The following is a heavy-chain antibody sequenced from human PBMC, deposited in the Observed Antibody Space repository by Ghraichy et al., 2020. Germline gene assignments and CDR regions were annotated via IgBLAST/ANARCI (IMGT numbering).Heavy chain of an antibody. CDR1: GGSISSYY. V-gene: IGHV4-59*01. Sequence: SETLSLTCTVSGGSISSYYWSWFRQPPGKGLEWIGYIYYSGSTNYNPSLKSRVTISVDTSKNQFSLKLSSVTAADTAVYYCARSGSSGWADYWGQGTLVTVSS. CDR3: ARSGSSGWADY. J-gene: IGHJ4*02. D-gene: IGHD6-19*01. CDR2: IYYSGST.